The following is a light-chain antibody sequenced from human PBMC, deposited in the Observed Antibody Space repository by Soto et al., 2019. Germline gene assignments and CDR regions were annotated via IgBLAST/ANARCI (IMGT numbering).Light chain of an antibody. CDR3: QQSYSTPRT. Sequence: DIQMTQSPSSLSASVGDRVTITCLARQSISSYLNWYQQKPGKAPKLLIYAASSLQSGVPSRFSGSGSGTDFTLTISSLQPEDFATYYCQQSYSTPRTFGQGTKVDI. CDR2: AAS. CDR1: QSISSY. V-gene: IGKV1-39*01. J-gene: IGKJ1*01.